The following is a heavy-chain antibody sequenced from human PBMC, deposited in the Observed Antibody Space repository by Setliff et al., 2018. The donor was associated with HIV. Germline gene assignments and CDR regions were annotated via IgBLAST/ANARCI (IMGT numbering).Heavy chain of an antibody. CDR1: GGSISSDSYH. J-gene: IGHJ5*02. D-gene: IGHD6-13*01. CDR2: ISTSGST. V-gene: IGHV4-61*02. Sequence: LSLTCTVSGGSISSDSYHWTWIRQPAGKGLEWIGRISTSGSTNYNPSLRIRVTISVDPYKNQFSLKLSSVTAADTAVYYCASEPWCSSRCDFCAVWFDPWGQGTLVTVSS. CDR3: ASEPWCSSRCDFCAVWFDP.